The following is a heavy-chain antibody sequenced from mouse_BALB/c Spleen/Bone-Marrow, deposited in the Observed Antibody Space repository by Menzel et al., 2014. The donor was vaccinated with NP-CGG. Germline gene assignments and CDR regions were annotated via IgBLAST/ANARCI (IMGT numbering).Heavy chain of an antibody. Sequence: QVQLQQSGAELVRPGTSVKVSCKASGYAFTDYLIEWVKQRPGQGLEWIGVINPGSGGTHYNEKFKGKVTLTADKSSSTAYMQLSSLTSDDSAVYFCARWLGPGWYFDVWGAGTTVTVSS. CDR2: INPGSGGT. J-gene: IGHJ1*01. V-gene: IGHV1-54*01. CDR1: GYAFTDYL. CDR3: ARWLGPGWYFDV. D-gene: IGHD4-1*01.